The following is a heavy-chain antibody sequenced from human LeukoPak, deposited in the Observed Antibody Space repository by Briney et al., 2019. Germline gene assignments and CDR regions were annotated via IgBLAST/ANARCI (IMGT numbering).Heavy chain of an antibody. CDR1: GGSISSYY. CDR3: ATSWYSSGWYGGGDGMDV. J-gene: IGHJ6*02. V-gene: IGHV4-59*08. D-gene: IGHD6-19*01. Sequence: PSETLSLTCTVSGGSISSYYWSWIRQPPGKGLEWIGYIYYSGSTNYNPSLKSRVTISVDTSKNQFSLKLSSVTAADTAVYYCATSWYSSGWYGGGDGMDVWGQGTTVTVSS. CDR2: IYYSGST.